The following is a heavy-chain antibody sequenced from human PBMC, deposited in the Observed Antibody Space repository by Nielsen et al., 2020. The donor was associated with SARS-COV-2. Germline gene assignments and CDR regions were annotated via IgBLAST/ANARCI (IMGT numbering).Heavy chain of an antibody. CDR2: ISYDGSNK. Sequence: GESLKISCAASGFTFSSYAMHWVRQAPGKGLEWVAVISYDGSNKYYADSVKGRFTISRDNSKNTLYLQMNSLRAEDTAVYYCAREGMAAAGGFDYWGQGTPVTVSS. CDR3: AREGMAAAGGFDY. J-gene: IGHJ4*02. V-gene: IGHV3-30-3*01. D-gene: IGHD6-13*01. CDR1: GFTFSSYA.